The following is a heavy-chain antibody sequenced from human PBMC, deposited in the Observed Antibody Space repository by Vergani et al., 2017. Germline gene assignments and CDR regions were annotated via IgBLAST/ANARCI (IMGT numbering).Heavy chain of an antibody. CDR2: IYYSGST. Sequence: QVQLQESGPGLVKPSQTLSLTCTVSGGPISSGDYYWSWIRQPPGKGLEWIGHIYYSGSTYYNPSLKSRVTISVDTSKNQFSLKLSSVTAADTAVYYCARGRSSSGGYFDYWGQGTLVTVSS. V-gene: IGHV4-30-4*08. CDR3: ARGRSSSGGYFDY. D-gene: IGHD6-13*01. CDR1: GGPISSGDYY. J-gene: IGHJ4*02.